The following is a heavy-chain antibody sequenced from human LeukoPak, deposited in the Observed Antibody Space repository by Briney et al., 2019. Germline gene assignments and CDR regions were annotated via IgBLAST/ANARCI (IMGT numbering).Heavy chain of an antibody. V-gene: IGHV3-48*03. J-gene: IGHJ4*02. D-gene: IGHD1-26*01. Sequence: PGGSLRLSCAASGFTFSSYEMTWVRQAPGKGMEWVSYISGSGSSIHYADSVKGRFTISRDNAKNSLYLQMNSLRAEDTAVYYCARRVGANLFDYWGQGTLVTVSS. CDR1: GFTFSSYE. CDR3: ARRVGANLFDY. CDR2: ISGSGSSI.